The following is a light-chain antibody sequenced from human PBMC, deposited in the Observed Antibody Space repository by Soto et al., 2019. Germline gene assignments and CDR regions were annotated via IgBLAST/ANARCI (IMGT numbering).Light chain of an antibody. CDR3: QQYHNWPPQYT. Sequence: EIVMTQSPASLSVSPGEGATLSCRASQTVASNLAWYQQKPGQAPRLLIHGASTRATGVPARFSGSGSGTDFTLTISGLQSEDFGVYYCQQYHNWPPQYTFGQGTKLQIK. CDR1: QTVASN. J-gene: IGKJ2*01. V-gene: IGKV3-15*01. CDR2: GAS.